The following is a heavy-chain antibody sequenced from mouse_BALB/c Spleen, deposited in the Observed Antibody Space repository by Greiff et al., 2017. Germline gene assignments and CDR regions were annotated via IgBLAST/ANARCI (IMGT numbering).Heavy chain of an antibody. CDR1: GYTFTSYT. V-gene: IGHV1-4*02. Sequence: VQLQQSAAELARPGASVKMSCKASGYTFTSYTMHWVKQRPGQGLEWIGYINPSSGYTEYNQKFKDKTTLTADKSSSTAYMQLSSLTSEDSAVYYCASFTTVFDYWGQGTTLTVSS. CDR2: INPSSGYT. J-gene: IGHJ2*01. CDR3: ASFTTVFDY. D-gene: IGHD1-1*01.